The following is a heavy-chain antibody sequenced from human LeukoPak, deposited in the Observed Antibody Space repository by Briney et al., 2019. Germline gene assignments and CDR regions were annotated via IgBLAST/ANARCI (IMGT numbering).Heavy chain of an antibody. D-gene: IGHD3-22*01. CDR1: GGSISSYTYY. CDR2: IYYSGTS. Sequence: SETLSLTCTVSGGSISSYTYYWGWVRQPPGRGRVWIGSIYYSGTSYYNPSLKSPVTVAVDTSKYQFSLNLSSVTAADTAVYYCARAYYYDGSGPFDYWGQGSLVTVSS. V-gene: IGHV4-39*01. CDR3: ARAYYYDGSGPFDY. J-gene: IGHJ4*02.